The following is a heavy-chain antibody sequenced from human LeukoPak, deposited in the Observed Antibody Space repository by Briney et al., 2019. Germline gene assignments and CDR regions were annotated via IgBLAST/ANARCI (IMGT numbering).Heavy chain of an antibody. CDR2: IWSDGSNR. V-gene: IGHV3-33*01. J-gene: IGHJ4*01. CDR1: GFIYSHYG. Sequence: GSLRLSCAASGFIYSHYGMHWVRQAPGKGLGWVAVIWSDGSNRFYAGSVKGRFTISRDNSQNTLFLQMNSLRAEDTAMYYCARDAQRGFDYSNSLKYWGHGTLVTVSS. CDR3: ARDAQRGFDYSNSLKY. D-gene: IGHD4-11*01.